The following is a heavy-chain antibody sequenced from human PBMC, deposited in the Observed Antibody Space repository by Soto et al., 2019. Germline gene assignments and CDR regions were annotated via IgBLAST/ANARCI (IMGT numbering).Heavy chain of an antibody. V-gene: IGHV4-30-4*01. D-gene: IGHD5-18*01. CDR1: GGSISSGDYY. CDR3: ARDSGFSSLFAY. Sequence: PSETLSLTCIVSGGSISSGDYYWNWIRQPPGKGREWIGYIYNSESTSYNASLKSRVTISLDSSKTPSSLKLTSLTAADTPVYYCARDSGFSSLFAYWRLGTLVTVS. CDR2: IYNSEST. J-gene: IGHJ4*02.